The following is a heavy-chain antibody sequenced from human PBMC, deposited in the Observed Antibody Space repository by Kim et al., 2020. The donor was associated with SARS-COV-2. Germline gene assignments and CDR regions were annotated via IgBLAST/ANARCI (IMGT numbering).Heavy chain of an antibody. CDR3: ARDTPGQKAYDI. V-gene: IGHV6-1*01. Sequence: DYAGSVKSRITNNADTSKNPFALQLNSVSPEDTAVYYCARDTPGQKAYDIWGQGTMVTVSS. J-gene: IGHJ3*02.